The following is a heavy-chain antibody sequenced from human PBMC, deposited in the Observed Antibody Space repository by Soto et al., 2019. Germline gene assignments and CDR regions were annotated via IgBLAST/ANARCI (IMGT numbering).Heavy chain of an antibody. J-gene: IGHJ4*02. Sequence: ASVKVSCKASGYTFTSYDIVWVRQASGQGLEWMGWMNPNSGTTGFAQKFQGRVTLTRDTSITTAYMELSSLRSDDTAVYYCAREHNWNRGFDYWGQGTLVNVSS. CDR3: AREHNWNRGFDY. V-gene: IGHV1-8*01. CDR2: MNPNSGTT. CDR1: GYTFTSYD. D-gene: IGHD1-20*01.